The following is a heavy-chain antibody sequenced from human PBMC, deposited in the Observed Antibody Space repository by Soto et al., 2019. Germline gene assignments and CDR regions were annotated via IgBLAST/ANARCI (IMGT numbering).Heavy chain of an antibody. CDR2: IHHSGTT. J-gene: IGHJ4*02. CDR3: ARGGGYCSGTSCYTYFFDY. Sequence: SETLSLTCTVSGGSVSSGSYYWSWIRQPPGQGLEWIGYIHHSGTTNYNPSLKSRVTISVDTSKNQFSLKLSSVTAADTAMFYCARGGGYCSGTSCYTYFFDYWGQGTLVTVSS. D-gene: IGHD2-2*01. CDR1: GGSVSSGSYY. V-gene: IGHV4-61*01.